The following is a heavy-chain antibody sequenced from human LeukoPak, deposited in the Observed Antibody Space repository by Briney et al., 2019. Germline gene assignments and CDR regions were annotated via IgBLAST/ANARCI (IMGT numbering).Heavy chain of an antibody. CDR2: IKQDGSEK. D-gene: IGHD5-18*01. V-gene: IGHV3-7*01. CDR3: ARDTGGGYSCYDC. CDR1: GFTFSSYW. Sequence: GGSLRLSCAASGFTFSSYWMTWIRQAPGQGLEWVANIKQDGSEKYYVDSVKGRFTISRDNAKNSLYLQMNSLRAEDTAVYYCARDTGGGYSCYDCWGQGTLVTVSS. J-gene: IGHJ4*02.